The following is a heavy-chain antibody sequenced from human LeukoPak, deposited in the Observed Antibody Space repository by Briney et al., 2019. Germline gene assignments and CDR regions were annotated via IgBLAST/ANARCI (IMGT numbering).Heavy chain of an antibody. CDR2: ISSSGSTI. CDR1: GGSIRSYY. J-gene: IGHJ6*02. Sequence: LSLTCTVSGGSIRSYYWSWIRQAPGKGLEWVSYISSSGSTIYYADSVKGRFTISRDNAKNSLYLQMNSLRAEDTAVYYCARDPTPDILTRLDYGMDVWGQGTTVTVSS. V-gene: IGHV3-11*01. CDR3: ARDPTPDILTRLDYGMDV. D-gene: IGHD3-9*01.